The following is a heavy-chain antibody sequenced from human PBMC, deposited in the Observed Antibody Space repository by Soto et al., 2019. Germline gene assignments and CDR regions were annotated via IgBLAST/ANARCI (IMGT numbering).Heavy chain of an antibody. J-gene: IGHJ2*01. V-gene: IGHV4-61*01. CDR1: GGSVSSGSYY. Sequence: PSETLSLTCTVSGGSVSSGSYYWSWIRQPPGKGLEWIGYIYYSGSTNYNPSLKSRVTISVDTSKNQFSLKLSSVTAADTAVYYCAGNGDYEIRISTWAGWYFDLWGRGTLVTVSS. CDR2: IYYSGST. D-gene: IGHD4-17*01. CDR3: AGNGDYEIRISTWAGWYFDL.